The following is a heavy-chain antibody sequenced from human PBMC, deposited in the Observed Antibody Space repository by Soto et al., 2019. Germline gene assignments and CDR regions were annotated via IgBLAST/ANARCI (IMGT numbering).Heavy chain of an antibody. CDR2: IWYDGSNK. Sequence: QVRLVESGGGVVQPGRSLRLSCSASGFTFRNFGFHWVRQAPGKGLEWVALIWYDGSNKYYAESLKGRVSISRDNSKNTLYLEMKSLRFEDTAVYYCARDGDIQGGPPPNNYAMDVWGEGTTVTVSS. CDR3: ARDGDIQGGPPPNNYAMDV. V-gene: IGHV3-33*08. D-gene: IGHD5-12*01. CDR1: GFTFRNFG. J-gene: IGHJ6*04.